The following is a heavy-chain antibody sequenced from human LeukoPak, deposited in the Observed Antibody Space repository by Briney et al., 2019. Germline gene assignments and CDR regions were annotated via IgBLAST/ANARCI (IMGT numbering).Heavy chain of an antibody. CDR1: GFTFSSYA. CDR3: ARDAEIVGATYFDY. D-gene: IGHD1-26*01. Sequence: GGSLRLSCAASGFTFSSYAMHWVRQAPGKGLEYVSAISSNGGSTYYANSMKGRFTISRDNSKNTLYLQMGRLRAEDMAVYYCARDAEIVGATYFDYWGQGTLVTVSS. CDR2: ISSNGGST. J-gene: IGHJ4*02. V-gene: IGHV3-64*01.